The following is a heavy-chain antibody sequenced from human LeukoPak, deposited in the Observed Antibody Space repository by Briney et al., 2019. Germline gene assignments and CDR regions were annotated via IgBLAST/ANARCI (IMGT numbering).Heavy chain of an antibody. Sequence: SETLSLTCAVYGGSFSGYYWSWIRQPPGKGLEWIGEINHSGSTNYNPSLKSRVTISVDTSKNQFSLKLSSVTAADTAVYYCARGSSFDYWGQGTLITVSS. CDR3: ARGSSFDY. CDR1: GGSFSGYY. CDR2: INHSGST. V-gene: IGHV4-34*01. J-gene: IGHJ4*02.